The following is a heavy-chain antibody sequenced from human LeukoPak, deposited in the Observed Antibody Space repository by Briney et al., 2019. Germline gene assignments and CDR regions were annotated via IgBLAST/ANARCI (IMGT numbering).Heavy chain of an antibody. CDR3: ARGVLVRGSIYSLIALDF. D-gene: IGHD3-10*01. V-gene: IGHV6-1*01. J-gene: IGHJ3*01. CDR2: ICYRYTWQS. Sequence: SLTVSLPCAICGDSVYRKSDGWHWIRQAPSRVLELLGRICYRYTWQSVFVTSRITINTDTYKNKLSLNLDSVTPEDRAVYYCARGVLVRGSIYSLIALDFWGKGTVVTVSS. CDR1: GDSVYRKSDG.